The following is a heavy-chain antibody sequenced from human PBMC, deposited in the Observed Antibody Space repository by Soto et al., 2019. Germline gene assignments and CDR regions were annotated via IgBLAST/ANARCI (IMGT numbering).Heavy chain of an antibody. CDR1: VFTFDDYA. J-gene: IGHJ6*02. D-gene: IGHD6-13*01. V-gene: IGHV3-9*01. Sequence: GGSLRLSCASSVFTFDDYAMHCVRQFPGKCLEWVSGISWKSGNIGYADSVKGRFTISRDNAKSSLYLQMNSLRAEDTAFYYCAKDLDSITSVGKSLEVWGQGTTVTVSS. CDR3: AKDLDSITSVGKSLEV. CDR2: ISWKSGNI.